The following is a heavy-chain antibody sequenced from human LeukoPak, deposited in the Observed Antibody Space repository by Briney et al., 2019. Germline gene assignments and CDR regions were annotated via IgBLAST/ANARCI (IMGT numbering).Heavy chain of an antibody. V-gene: IGHV3-23*01. D-gene: IGHD4-17*01. CDR2: ISGSGGST. Sequence: GGSLRLSCAASGFTFSSYAMSWVRQAPGKGLEWVSAISGSGGSTYYADSVKGRFTISRDNSKNTLYLQMNSLRAEDTAVYYCAKDVAYDDYGGDYYYGMDVWGQGTTVTVSS. J-gene: IGHJ6*02. CDR1: GFTFSSYA. CDR3: AKDVAYDDYGGDYYYGMDV.